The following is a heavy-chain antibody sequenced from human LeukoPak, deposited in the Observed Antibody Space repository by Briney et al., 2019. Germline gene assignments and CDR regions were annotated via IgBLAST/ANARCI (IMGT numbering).Heavy chain of an antibody. D-gene: IGHD2-21*02. CDR2: ISYDGSNK. CDR1: GFTFSSYA. CDR3: AKEHIVVVTAGFDY. Sequence: GRSLRLSCAASGFTFSSYAMHWVRQAPGKGLEWVAVISYDGSNKYYADSVKGRFTISRDNSKNTLYLQMNSLRAEDTAVYYCAKEHIVVVTAGFDYWGQGTLVTVSS. V-gene: IGHV3-30*04. J-gene: IGHJ4*02.